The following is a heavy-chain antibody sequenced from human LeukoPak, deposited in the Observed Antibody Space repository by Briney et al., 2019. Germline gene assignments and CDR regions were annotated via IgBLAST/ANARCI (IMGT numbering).Heavy chain of an antibody. Sequence: SETLSLTCTVSGGSISSSSYNWGWIRQPPGKGLEWIGEINHSGSTNYNPSLKSRVTISVDTSKNQFSLKLSSVTAADTAVYYCARRRATAIKSLDYWGQGTLVTVSS. J-gene: IGHJ4*02. CDR1: GGSISSSSYN. D-gene: IGHD5-18*01. CDR2: INHSGST. CDR3: ARRRATAIKSLDY. V-gene: IGHV4-39*07.